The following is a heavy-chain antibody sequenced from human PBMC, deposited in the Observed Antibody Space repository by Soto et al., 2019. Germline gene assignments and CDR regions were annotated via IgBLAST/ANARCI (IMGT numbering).Heavy chain of an antibody. CDR3: ARGSGELPSSYYGRDV. D-gene: IGHD1-26*01. J-gene: IGHJ6*02. V-gene: IGHV4-61*01. Sequence: QVQLQESGPGLVKPSETLSLTCTVSGGSVSSGSYYWSWIRQPPGKGLEWIGYIYYSGSTNYNPPLKRRVTILVDTSKNQFSLKLSSVTAADKDVYYCARGSGELPSSYYGRDVWGQGTKVTVSS. CDR2: IYYSGST. CDR1: GGSVSSGSYY.